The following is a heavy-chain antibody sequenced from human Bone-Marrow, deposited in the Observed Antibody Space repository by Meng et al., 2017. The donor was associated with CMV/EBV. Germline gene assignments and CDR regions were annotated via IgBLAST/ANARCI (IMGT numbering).Heavy chain of an antibody. CDR3: EGEVFDCRGYYYNI. Sequence: ASVKVSCKASGSTFTSSYIYWLRQASGQGLEWMGMNNPSGGSTIYAQKFQGRVTMTRDTSTGTVYMELSSLRYEDTDVYYCEGEVFDCRGYYYNIWGQGTTVTVSS. J-gene: IGHJ3*02. V-gene: IGHV1-46*01. CDR2: NNPSGGST. D-gene: IGHD3-22*01. CDR1: GSTFTSSY.